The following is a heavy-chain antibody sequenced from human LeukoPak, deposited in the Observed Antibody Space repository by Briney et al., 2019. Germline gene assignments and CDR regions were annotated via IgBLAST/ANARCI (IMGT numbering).Heavy chain of an antibody. CDR1: GFTFGDYG. Sequence: GRSLRLSCTASGFTFGDYGMSWVRQAPGKWLEGVGFIQSRTYGGTTQYAASVKGRFTISRDDSKSIAYLQMNSLKTEDTAVYYCTASDHLYCSSISCHFDYWGQGTLVTVSS. CDR2: IQSRTYGGTT. J-gene: IGHJ4*02. CDR3: TASDHLYCSSISCHFDY. D-gene: IGHD2-2*01. V-gene: IGHV3-49*04.